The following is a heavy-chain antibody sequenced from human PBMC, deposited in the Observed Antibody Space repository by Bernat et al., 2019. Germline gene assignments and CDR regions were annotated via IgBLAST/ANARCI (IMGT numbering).Heavy chain of an antibody. V-gene: IGHV4-61*01. CDR2: IYYSGST. CDR3: ARDHPYYYDSSGTHDAFDI. J-gene: IGHJ3*02. D-gene: IGHD3-22*01. Sequence: QVQLQESGPGLVKPSETLSLTCTVSGGSVSSGSYYWSWIRQPPGKGLEWIGYIYYSGSTNYNPSLKSRVTISVDTSKNQFSLKLSSVTAADTAVYYCARDHPYYYDSSGTHDAFDIWGQGTMVTVSS. CDR1: GGSVSSGSYY.